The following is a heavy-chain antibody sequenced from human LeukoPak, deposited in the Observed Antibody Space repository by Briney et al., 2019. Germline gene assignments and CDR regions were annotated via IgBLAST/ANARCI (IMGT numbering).Heavy chain of an antibody. J-gene: IGHJ4*02. Sequence: GGSLRLSCAASGFTFSSYAMHWVRRAPGKGLEWVAVISYDGSSKYYADSVKGRFTISRDNSKNTLYLQMNSLRAEDTAVYYCARDLVSGTGFDYWGQGTLVTVSS. CDR2: ISYDGSSK. D-gene: IGHD3-10*01. V-gene: IGHV3-30*04. CDR1: GFTFSSYA. CDR3: ARDLVSGTGFDY.